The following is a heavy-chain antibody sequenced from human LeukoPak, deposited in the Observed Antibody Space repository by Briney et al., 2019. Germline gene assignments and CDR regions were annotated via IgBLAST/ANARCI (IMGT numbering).Heavy chain of an antibody. D-gene: IGHD3-3*02. Sequence: GGSLRLSCTASGFTVATNYMNWVRQPPGKGLEWVSILYSGADTYYADSVKGRFIVSRDSSKNMLFLHMNALRPEDAAVYYCARIGDHFHWYLDLWGRGTLVTVSS. CDR3: ARIGDHFHWYLDL. V-gene: IGHV3-53*01. J-gene: IGHJ2*01. CDR1: GFTVATNY. CDR2: LYSGADT.